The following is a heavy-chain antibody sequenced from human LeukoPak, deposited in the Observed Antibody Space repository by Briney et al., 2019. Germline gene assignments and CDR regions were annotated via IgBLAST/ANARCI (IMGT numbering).Heavy chain of an antibody. CDR3: ARDDKNYDSSGYVYYYYGMDV. CDR2: ICSSSSYI. D-gene: IGHD3-22*01. CDR1: GFTFSSYN. V-gene: IGHV3-21*01. J-gene: IGHJ6*02. Sequence: GGSLRLSCAASGFTFSSYNMNWVRQAPGKGLEWVSFICSSSSYIYYADSVKGRFTISRDNAKNSLYLQMNSLRAEDTAVYYCARDDKNYDSSGYVYYYYGMDVWGQGTTVTVSS.